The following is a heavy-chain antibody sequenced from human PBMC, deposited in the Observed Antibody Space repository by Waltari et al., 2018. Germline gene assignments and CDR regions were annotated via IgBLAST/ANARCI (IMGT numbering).Heavy chain of an antibody. V-gene: IGHV4-4*07. J-gene: IGHJ4*02. D-gene: IGHD3-22*01. CDR2: IYTSGRT. CDR3: AREGSSGYYFGY. Sequence: QVQLQESGPGLVKPSETLSLTCTVSGGSISSYYWSWIRQPAGKGLEWIGRIYTSGRTNYDPSCKSRVTRSVDTSKNQFSLKLSSVTAADTAVYYLAREGSSGYYFGYWGQGTLVTVSS. CDR1: GGSISSYY.